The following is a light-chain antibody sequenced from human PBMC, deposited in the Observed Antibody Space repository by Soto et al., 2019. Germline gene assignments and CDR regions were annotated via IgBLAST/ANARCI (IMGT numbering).Light chain of an antibody. CDR2: DVS. CDR1: SSDVGGYNY. J-gene: IGLJ1*01. V-gene: IGLV2-11*01. Sequence: QSVLTQPRSVSGSPGQSVTISCTGTSSDVGGYNYVSWYQQHPGKAPKLMIYDVSKRPSGVPDRFSGSKSGNTASLTISGLQAEDEAGYFCSSYSISTAYLFGTGTKVTVL. CDR3: SSYSISTAYL.